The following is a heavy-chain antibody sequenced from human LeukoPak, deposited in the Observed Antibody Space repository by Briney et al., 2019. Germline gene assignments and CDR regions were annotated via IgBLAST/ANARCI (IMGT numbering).Heavy chain of an antibody. CDR2: VNWNGDST. V-gene: IGHV3-20*04. CDR1: GFTFDDYD. CDR3: ARGSYYDDSSGLAPDY. J-gene: IGHJ4*02. Sequence: GSLRLSCAASGFTFDDYDMSWVRQAPGEGLEWVSGVNWNGDSTGYADSAKGRFTISRDNAKNSLYLQMNSLRAEDTALYYCARGSYYDDSSGLAPDYWGQGTLVTVSS. D-gene: IGHD3-22*01.